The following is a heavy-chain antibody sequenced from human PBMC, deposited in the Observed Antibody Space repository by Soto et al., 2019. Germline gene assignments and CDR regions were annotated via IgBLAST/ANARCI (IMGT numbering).Heavy chain of an antibody. V-gene: IGHV4-59*01. CDR3: ARDGDHDYFYGMDI. Sequence: LQESVPGLVKASETLSLSCSVSFGPMRGYYWSWIRQPPAKGLEWIANIFYNGGANYNPSLRSRVTISVDKSKNSSSLRLTSVTPADTAVYYCARDGDHDYFYGMDIWGQVTTVTVS. CDR2: IFYNGGA. D-gene: IGHD7-27*01. J-gene: IGHJ6*02. CDR1: FGPMRGYY.